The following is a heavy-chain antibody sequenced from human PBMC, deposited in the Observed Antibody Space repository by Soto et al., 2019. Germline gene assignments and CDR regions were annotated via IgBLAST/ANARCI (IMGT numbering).Heavy chain of an antibody. Sequence: SETLSLTCTVSGGSISSSSYYWGWIRQPPGKGLEWIGSIYYSGSTYYNPSLKSRVTISVDTSKNQFSLKLSSVTAADTAVYYCALHYGGNCEMGYYYVMDVWGQGTTVTVSS. D-gene: IGHD2-15*01. CDR3: ALHYGGNCEMGYYYVMDV. CDR1: GGSISSSSYY. V-gene: IGHV4-39*01. J-gene: IGHJ6*02. CDR2: IYYSGST.